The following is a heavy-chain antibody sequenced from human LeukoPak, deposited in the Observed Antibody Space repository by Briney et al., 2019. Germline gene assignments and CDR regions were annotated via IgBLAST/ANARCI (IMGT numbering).Heavy chain of an antibody. Sequence: GGALRLTCAASGFTFSSYSMNWVRQAPGKGLEWVSVISTGYNTYYADSVKGRFTISRDDSKNTLFLQMNSLRAEDTAVYYCASLPSGYIPFDYWGQGTLVAVSS. J-gene: IGHJ4*02. CDR3: ASLPSGYIPFDY. D-gene: IGHD5-18*01. CDR2: ISTGYNT. V-gene: IGHV3-53*01. CDR1: GFTFSSYS.